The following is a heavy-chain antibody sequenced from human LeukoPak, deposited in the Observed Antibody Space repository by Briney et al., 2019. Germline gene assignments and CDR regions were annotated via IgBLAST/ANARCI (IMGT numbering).Heavy chain of an antibody. CDR2: IDPSDSYT. V-gene: IGHV5-10-1*01. CDR3: ARLDTAMVNWFDP. J-gene: IGHJ5*02. Sequence: GESLKISCKGSGYSFTSYWISWVRQMPGKGLDWMGRIDPSDSYTNYSPSFQGHVTISADKSISTAYLQWSSLKASDTAMYYCARLDTAMVNWFDPWGQGTLVTVSS. CDR1: GYSFTSYW. D-gene: IGHD5-18*01.